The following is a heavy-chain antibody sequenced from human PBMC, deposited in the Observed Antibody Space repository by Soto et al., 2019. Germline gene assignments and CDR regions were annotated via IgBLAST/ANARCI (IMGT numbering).Heavy chain of an antibody. J-gene: IGHJ5*02. D-gene: IGHD2-2*01. CDR2: ISGSGGST. Sequence: EVQLLESGGGLVQPGGSLRLSCAASGFTFSSYAMSWVRQAPGKGLEWVSAISGSGGSTYYADSVKGRFTISRDNSKNTLYLHMSSLRAEDTAVYYCAQVKDIVVVPVSFDPWGQGTLVTFSS. V-gene: IGHV3-23*01. CDR3: AQVKDIVVVPVSFDP. CDR1: GFTFSSYA.